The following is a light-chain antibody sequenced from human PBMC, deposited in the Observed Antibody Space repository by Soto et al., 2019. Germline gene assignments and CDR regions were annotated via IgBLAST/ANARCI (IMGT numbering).Light chain of an antibody. CDR2: AAS. J-gene: IGKJ1*01. V-gene: IGKV1-39*01. CDR1: QSINTY. CDR3: QEYYITPPT. Sequence: DIQMTQSPATLPASVGDRVTITCRASQSINTYLNWYQQKPGKAPKLLIYAASSLQSGVPSRFSGSGSGTDFTLTISSLQREDFATYYCQEYYITPPTFGQGTKV.